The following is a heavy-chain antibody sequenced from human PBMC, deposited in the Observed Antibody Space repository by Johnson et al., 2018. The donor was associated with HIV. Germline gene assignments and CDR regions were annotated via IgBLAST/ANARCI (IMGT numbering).Heavy chain of an antibody. CDR3: AKDRVRYSSDVDALDM. Sequence: QLVESGGGLIQPGGSLRLSCAASGFTVSSNYMSWVRQAPGKGLEWVSGISWNSDNIAYADSVKGRFTIARDNAKHSLHLQMNSLRTEDTAIYYCAKDRVRYSSDVDALDMWGQGTMVTVSP. J-gene: IGHJ3*02. CDR1: GFTVSSNY. CDR2: ISWNSDNI. D-gene: IGHD6-19*01. V-gene: IGHV3-9*01.